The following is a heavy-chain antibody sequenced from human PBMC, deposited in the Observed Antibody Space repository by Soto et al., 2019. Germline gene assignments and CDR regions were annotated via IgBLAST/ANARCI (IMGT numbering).Heavy chain of an antibody. CDR3: ARVPLDKRPLSAFDI. D-gene: IGHD3-3*01. V-gene: IGHV4-38-2*01. CDR2: IYHSGST. Sequence: PSETLSLTCAVSGYSISSGYYWGWIRQPPGKGLEWIGSIYHSGSTYYNPSLKSRVTISVDTSKNQFSLKLSSVTAADTAVYYCARVPLDKRPLSAFDIWGQGTMVTVSS. CDR1: GYSISSGYY. J-gene: IGHJ3*02.